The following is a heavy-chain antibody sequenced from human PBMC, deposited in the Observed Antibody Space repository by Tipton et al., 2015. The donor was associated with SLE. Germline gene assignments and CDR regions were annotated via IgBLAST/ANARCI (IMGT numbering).Heavy chain of an antibody. D-gene: IGHD3-3*01. J-gene: IGHJ3*01. Sequence: SLRLSCAASGFTFSSYAMHWVRQAPGKGLEWVAFIRFETSDKYYADSVKGRFTISRDNSKNTLYLQMNSLRAEDTAVYYCAKRLTLFGVVIKDAFDVWGQGTMVTVSS. V-gene: IGHV3-30*02. CDR3: AKRLTLFGVVIKDAFDV. CDR1: GFTFSSYA. CDR2: IRFETSDK.